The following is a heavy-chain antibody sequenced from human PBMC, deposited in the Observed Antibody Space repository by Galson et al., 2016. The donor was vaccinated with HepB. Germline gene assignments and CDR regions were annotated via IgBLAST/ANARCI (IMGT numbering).Heavy chain of an antibody. J-gene: IGHJ6*03. D-gene: IGHD3-3*01. Sequence: SLRLSCAASGFTLSRYAMSWVRQAPGKGLEWVSAISGTGGSTYYADSVKGRFTIPRDDSTNTLYLQMNSLRAEDTAVDYCAKDRFGREYDSWSDYYTVGYYYYMDVWGKGTTVTVSS. CDR2: ISGTGGST. V-gene: IGHV3-23*01. CDR1: GFTLSRYA. CDR3: AKDRFGREYDSWSDYYTVGYYYYMDV.